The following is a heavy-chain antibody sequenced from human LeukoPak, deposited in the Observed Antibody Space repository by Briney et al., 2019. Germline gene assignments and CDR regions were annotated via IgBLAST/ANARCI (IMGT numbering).Heavy chain of an antibody. Sequence: SETLSLTCAVYGGSFSGYYWSWIRQPPGKGLEWIGEINHSGSTNYNPSLKSRVTISVDTSRNQFSLKLSSVTAAATAVYYCARGRLVLLWFGELPDNAFDIWGQGTMVTVSS. CDR2: INHSGST. CDR3: ARGRLVLLWFGELPDNAFDI. CDR1: GGSFSGYY. D-gene: IGHD3-10*01. V-gene: IGHV4-34*01. J-gene: IGHJ3*02.